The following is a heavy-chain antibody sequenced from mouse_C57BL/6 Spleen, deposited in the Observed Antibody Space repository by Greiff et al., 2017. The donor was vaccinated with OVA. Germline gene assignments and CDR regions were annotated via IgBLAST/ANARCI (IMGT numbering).Heavy chain of an antibody. J-gene: IGHJ2*01. Sequence: QVQLKQPGAELVMPGASVKLSCKASGYTFTSYWMHWVKQRPGQGLAWIGEIDPSDSYTNYNQKFKGKSTLTVDKSSSTAYMQLSSLTSEDSAVYYCARCYYYGSSLYFDYWGQGTTLTVSS. CDR3: ARCYYYGSSLYFDY. CDR2: IDPSDSYT. CDR1: GYTFTSYW. D-gene: IGHD1-1*01. V-gene: IGHV1-69*01.